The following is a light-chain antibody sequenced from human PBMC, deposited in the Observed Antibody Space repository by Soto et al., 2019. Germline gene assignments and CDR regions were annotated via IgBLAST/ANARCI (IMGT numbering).Light chain of an antibody. CDR1: QTVSSSY. CDR3: QQYGSSPRT. J-gene: IGKJ1*01. V-gene: IGKV3D-20*01. CDR2: DAS. Sequence: EIVLTQSPSTLSLSPGERATLSWRASQTVSSSYLAWYQQKNGLAPRLLIYDASSRATGIPDRFSGSWYGTDFNLTISRLETEDFAVYYCQQYGSSPRTFGQGTKVDIK.